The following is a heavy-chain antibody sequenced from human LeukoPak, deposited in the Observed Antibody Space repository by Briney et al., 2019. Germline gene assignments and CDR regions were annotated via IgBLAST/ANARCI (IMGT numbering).Heavy chain of an antibody. J-gene: IGHJ4*02. V-gene: IGHV3-23*01. CDR2: ISGSGGRT. CDR1: GFIFDNYA. CDR3: AKMEDSLGYYPYFDY. Sequence: DPGGSLRLPCAASGFIFDNYAVGWVRQAPGKGPEWASHISGSGGRTYYADSVKGRFTISRDNSKNTLYLQMDSLRVEDTAIYYCAKMEDSLGYYPYFDYWGQGTLVTVSS. D-gene: IGHD3-22*01.